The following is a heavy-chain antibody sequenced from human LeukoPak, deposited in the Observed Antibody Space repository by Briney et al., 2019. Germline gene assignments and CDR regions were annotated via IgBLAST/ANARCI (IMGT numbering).Heavy chain of an antibody. CDR2: IKGDGNT. CDR3: ARAPSEIGGYYPEYFRH. CDR1: GFTFSSYW. D-gene: IGHD3-22*01. J-gene: IGHJ1*01. V-gene: IGHV3-74*01. Sequence: GGSLRLSCAASGFTFSSYWMHWVRQAPGNGMVWVSRIKGDGNTNYADSVKGRFSSSRDNAKNTVSLQMNSLRAEDTGVYYCARAPSEIGGYYPEYFRHWGQGTLVTVCS.